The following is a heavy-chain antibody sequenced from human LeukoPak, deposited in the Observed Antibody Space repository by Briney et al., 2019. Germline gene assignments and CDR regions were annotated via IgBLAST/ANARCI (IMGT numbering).Heavy chain of an antibody. CDR2: IYYSGST. CDR3: ARVKGVLWFGEFHYGMDV. V-gene: IGHV4-30-4*01. Sequence: SQTLSLTCTVSGGSISSGDYYWSWIRQPPGKGLEWIGYIYYSGSTYYNPSLKSRVTISVDTSKNQFSLKLSSVTAADTAVYYCARVKGVLWFGEFHYGMDVWGQGTTVTVSS. D-gene: IGHD3-10*01. CDR1: GGSISSGDYY. J-gene: IGHJ6*02.